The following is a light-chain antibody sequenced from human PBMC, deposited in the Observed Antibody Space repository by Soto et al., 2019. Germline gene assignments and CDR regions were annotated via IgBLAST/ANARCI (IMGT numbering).Light chain of an antibody. CDR2: DAS. J-gene: IGKJ3*01. Sequence: EIVLTQSPATLSLYPGERVILSGRASQSIRSSLASYHQKHGQTPRQLLYDASSRAPGIPARFSGSGSGTDFTRTITRLGPEDFAVYFCQQRSNSPHFNFGHGTK. V-gene: IGKV3-11*01. CDR1: QSIRSS. CDR3: QQRSNSPHFN.